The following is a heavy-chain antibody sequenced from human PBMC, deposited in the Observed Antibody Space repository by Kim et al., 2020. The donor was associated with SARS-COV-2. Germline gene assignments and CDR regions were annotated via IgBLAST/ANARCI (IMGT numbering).Heavy chain of an antibody. CDR3: AKTSIEYDYWNTYYDTYYYGMDV. D-gene: IGHD3-22*01. J-gene: IGHJ6*02. CDR2: ISYDGGYK. Sequence: GGSLRLSCAASGFTFSDYGMHWVRQAPGKGLDWVAAISYDGGYKDSADSVKGRFTISRDNSKNTLFLQMNSLRAEDTGVYYCAKTSIEYDYWNTYYDTYYYGMDVWGQGTTVTVSS. V-gene: IGHV3-30*18. CDR1: GFTFSDYG.